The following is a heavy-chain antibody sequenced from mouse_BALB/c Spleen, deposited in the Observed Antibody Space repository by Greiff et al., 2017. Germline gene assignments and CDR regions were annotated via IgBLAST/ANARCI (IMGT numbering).Heavy chain of an antibody. CDR3: ARHDDYDEGLAY. J-gene: IGHJ3*01. D-gene: IGHD2-4*01. CDR2: ISSGGSYT. V-gene: IGHV5-6*01. CDR1: GFTFSSYG. Sequence: EVKVVESGGDLVKPGGSLKLSCAASGFTFSSYGMSWVRQTPDKRLEWVATISSGGSYTYYPDSVKGRFTISRDNAKNTLYLQMSSLKSEDTAMYYCARHDDYDEGLAYWGQGTLVTVSA.